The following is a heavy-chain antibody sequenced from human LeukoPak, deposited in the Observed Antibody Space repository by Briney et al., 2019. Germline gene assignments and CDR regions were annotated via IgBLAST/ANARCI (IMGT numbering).Heavy chain of an antibody. D-gene: IGHD3-10*01. CDR2: IYYSGST. V-gene: IGHV4-59*01. J-gene: IGHJ4*02. Sequence: SDTLSLTCTVSGGSISSYYWSWIRQPPGKGLEWIGYIYYSGSTNYNPSLKSRVTISVDTSKNQFSLKLNSVTAADTAVYYCARVRSTMVRGVRANYFDYWGQGTLVTVSS. CDR3: ARVRSTMVRGVRANYFDY. CDR1: GGSISSYY.